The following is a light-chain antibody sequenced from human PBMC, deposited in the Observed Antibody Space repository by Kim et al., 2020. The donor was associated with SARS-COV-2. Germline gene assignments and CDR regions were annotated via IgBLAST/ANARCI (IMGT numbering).Light chain of an antibody. CDR1: SSDVGGYNY. Sequence: QSALTQPASVSGSSGQSITISCTGTSSDVGGYNYVSWYQQYPGKAPKLMIYDVFKRPSGVSNRFSGSKSGNTASLTISGLQAEDAADYYCTSYRSSGYVFGTGTKVTVL. V-gene: IGLV2-14*03. CDR3: TSYRSSGYV. J-gene: IGLJ1*01. CDR2: DVF.